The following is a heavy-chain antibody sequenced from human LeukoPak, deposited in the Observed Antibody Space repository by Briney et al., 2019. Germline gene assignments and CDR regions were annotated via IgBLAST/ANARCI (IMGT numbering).Heavy chain of an antibody. D-gene: IGHD3-16*01. CDR1: GFTFSSYA. J-gene: IGHJ3*02. CDR2: ISYDGNYE. V-gene: IGHV3-30*18. CDR3: AKGLRELWGDAFDM. Sequence: PGGSLRLSCAVSGFTFSSYAMHWVRQAPGKGLECVAVISYDGNYEFYADSVKGRFTISKDNSKNTLYLQMNSLRAEDTAVYYCAKGLRELWGDAFDMWGQGTMVTVSS.